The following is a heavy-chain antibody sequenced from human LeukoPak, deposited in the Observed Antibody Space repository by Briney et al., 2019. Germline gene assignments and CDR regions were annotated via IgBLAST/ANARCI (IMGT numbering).Heavy chain of an antibody. V-gene: IGHV1-2*06. Sequence: ASVKVSCKASGYTFTGYYMHWVRQAPGQGLEWMGRINPNSGGTNYAQKFQGRVTITADESTSTAYMELSSLRSEDTAVYYCASLSGATLGWFDPWGQGTLVTVSS. D-gene: IGHD1-26*01. CDR1: GYTFTGYY. J-gene: IGHJ5*02. CDR3: ASLSGATLGWFDP. CDR2: INPNSGGT.